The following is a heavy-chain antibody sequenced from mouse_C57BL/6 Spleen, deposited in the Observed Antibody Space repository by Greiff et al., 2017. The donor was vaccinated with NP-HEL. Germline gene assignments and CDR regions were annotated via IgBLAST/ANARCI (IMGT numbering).Heavy chain of an antibody. CDR3: ARPGAGTAWFAY. V-gene: IGHV5-17*01. CDR1: GFTFSDYG. Sequence: EVHLVESGGGLVKPGGSLKLSCAASGFTFSDYGMHWVRQAPEKGLEWVAYISSGSSTIYYADTVKGRFTISRDNAKNTLFLQMTSLRSEDTAMYYCARPGAGTAWFAYWGQGTLVTVSA. J-gene: IGHJ3*01. CDR2: ISSGSSTI. D-gene: IGHD4-1*01.